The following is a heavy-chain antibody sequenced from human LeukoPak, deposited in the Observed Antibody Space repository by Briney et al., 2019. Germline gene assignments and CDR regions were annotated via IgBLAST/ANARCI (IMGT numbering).Heavy chain of an antibody. D-gene: IGHD3-10*01. Sequence: GGSLRLSCAASGFTFSSYSMNWVRQAPGKGLEWVSYISSSSSTIYYADSVKGRFTNSRDNAKNSLYLQMNSLRAEDTAVYYCARETYYYGSASYPHYYYMDVWGKGTTVTVSS. V-gene: IGHV3-48*04. J-gene: IGHJ6*03. CDR3: ARETYYYGSASYPHYYYMDV. CDR1: GFTFSSYS. CDR2: ISSSSSTI.